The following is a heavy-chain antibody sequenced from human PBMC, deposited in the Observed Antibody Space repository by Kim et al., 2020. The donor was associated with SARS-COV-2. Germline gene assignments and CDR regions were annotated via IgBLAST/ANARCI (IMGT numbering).Heavy chain of an antibody. CDR2: INHSGST. CDR3: ARDIAAAGTRDFDY. J-gene: IGHJ4*02. V-gene: IGHV4-34*01. CDR1: GGSFSGYY. D-gene: IGHD6-13*01. Sequence: SETLSLTCAVYGGSFSGYYWSWIRQPPGKGLEWIGEINHSGSTNYNPSLKSRVTISVDTSKNQFSLKLSSVTAADTAVYYCARDIAAAGTRDFDYWGQGT.